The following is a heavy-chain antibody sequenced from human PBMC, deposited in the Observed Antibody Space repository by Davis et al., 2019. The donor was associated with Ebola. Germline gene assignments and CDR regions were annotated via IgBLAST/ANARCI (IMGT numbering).Heavy chain of an antibody. CDR3: AKGSHDSSGYGFDY. J-gene: IGHJ4*02. D-gene: IGHD3-22*01. CDR1: GFTFSSYA. Sequence: GESLKISCAASGFTFSSYAMSWVRQAPGKGLEWVSAISGSGGSTYYADSVKGRFTISRDNSKNTLYLQMNSLRAEDTAVYYCAKGSHDSSGYGFDYWGQGTLVTVSS. V-gene: IGHV3-23*01. CDR2: ISGSGGST.